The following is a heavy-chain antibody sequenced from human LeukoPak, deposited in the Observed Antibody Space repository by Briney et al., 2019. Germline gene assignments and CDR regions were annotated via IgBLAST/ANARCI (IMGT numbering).Heavy chain of an antibody. CDR2: ISYSGST. J-gene: IGHJ4*02. Sequence: SQTLSLTCSVSGGSISSNSYYWSWIRQPPGKGLEWIGYISYSGSTNYNPSLKSRVTISVDMSKNQFSLKLSSVTAADTAVFYCARLYYHDTSGYYRTHYYFDDWGQGTLVTVSS. D-gene: IGHD3-22*01. CDR1: GGSISSNSYY. V-gene: IGHV4-61*05. CDR3: ARLYYHDTSGYYRTHYYFDD.